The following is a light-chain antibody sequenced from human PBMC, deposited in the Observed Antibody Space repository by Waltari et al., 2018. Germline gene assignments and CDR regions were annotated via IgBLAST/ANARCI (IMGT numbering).Light chain of an antibody. CDR1: QSVLYNSTDKNY. J-gene: IGKJ1*01. V-gene: IGKV4-1*01. CDR3: QQYYRSRT. Sequence: DIVMTQSPDSLAVSLGERATISCRSSQSVLYNSTDKNYLAWYQQKPGQPPRLLIYWASTRESGVPDRFSGSGSGTDFTLTISNLQAEDVAVYYCQQYYRSRTFGQGTKVEIK. CDR2: WAS.